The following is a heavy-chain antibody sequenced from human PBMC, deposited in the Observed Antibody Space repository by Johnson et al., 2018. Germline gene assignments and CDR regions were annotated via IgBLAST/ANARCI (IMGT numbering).Heavy chain of an antibody. D-gene: IGHD3-9*01. V-gene: IGHV3-30-3*01. CDR2: ISDDGSNK. Sequence: QVQLVESGGGVVQPGRSLRLSCEVSGFTFSRYALHWVRQAPGRGLEWVAFISDDGSNKYYADSVKSRFTISRDNAKNPVFPQMNSLRVEDTAVYYWGRTKKADWFMDAFYIWGQVTMVTVAS. CDR1: GFTFSRYA. J-gene: IGHJ3*02. CDR3: GRTKKADWFMDAFYI.